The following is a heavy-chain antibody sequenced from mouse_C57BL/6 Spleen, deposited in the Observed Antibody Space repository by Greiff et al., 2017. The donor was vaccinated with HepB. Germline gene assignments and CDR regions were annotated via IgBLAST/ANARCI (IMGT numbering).Heavy chain of an antibody. V-gene: IGHV1-64*01. CDR3: ARASLATHRYFDV. CDR2: IHPNSGST. Sequence: QVQLQQPGAELVKPGASVKLSCKASGYTFTSYWMHWVKQRPGQGLEWIGMIHPNSGSTNYNEKFKSKATLTVDKSSSTAYMQLSSLTSEDSAVYYCARASLATHRYFDVWGTGTTVTVSS. J-gene: IGHJ1*03. CDR1: GYTFTSYW. D-gene: IGHD1-1*01.